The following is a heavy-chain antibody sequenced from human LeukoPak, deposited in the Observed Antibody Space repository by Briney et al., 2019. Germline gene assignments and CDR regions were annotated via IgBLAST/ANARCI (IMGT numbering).Heavy chain of an antibody. D-gene: IGHD2-15*01. CDR1: GYSISSSYY. CDR3: ARYCSGGSCYADAFDI. CDR2: IYYSGST. Sequence: SETLSLTCAVSGYSISSSYYWGWIRQPPGKGLEWIGSIYYSGSTYYNPSLKSRVTISVDTSKNQFSLKLSSVTAADTAVYYCARYCSGGSCYADAFDIWGQGTMVTVSS. J-gene: IGHJ3*02. V-gene: IGHV4-38-2*01.